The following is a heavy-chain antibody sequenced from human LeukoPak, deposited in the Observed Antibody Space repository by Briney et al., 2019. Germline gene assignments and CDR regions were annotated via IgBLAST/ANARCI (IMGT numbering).Heavy chain of an antibody. CDR1: GFAFSDNW. CDR2: INSDGSSI. CDR3: TSPPSIAVADPFDS. D-gene: IGHD6-19*01. Sequence: GGSLRLSCAASGFAFSDNWMHWVGQAPGKGRDGFSPINSDGSSINYADSVQGRFTISRDNAKNMLYLQMDSLRAEDTSVYYCTSPPSIAVADPFDSWGQGTLVTVSS. V-gene: IGHV3-74*01. J-gene: IGHJ4*02.